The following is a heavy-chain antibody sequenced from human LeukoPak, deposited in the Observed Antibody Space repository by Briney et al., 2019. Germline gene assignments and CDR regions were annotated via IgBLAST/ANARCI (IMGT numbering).Heavy chain of an antibody. D-gene: IGHD4-17*01. J-gene: IGHJ2*01. CDR3: ARLRRSTVTNWYFDL. Sequence: PGGSLRLSCAVSGFTFSDYYMSWIRQAPGKWLEWVSYISSSGSTIYYADSVKGRFTIPRDNAKNSLYLQMNSLRAEDTAVYYCARLRRSTVTNWYFDLWGRGTLVTVSS. CDR2: ISSSGSTI. CDR1: GFTFSDYY. V-gene: IGHV3-11*04.